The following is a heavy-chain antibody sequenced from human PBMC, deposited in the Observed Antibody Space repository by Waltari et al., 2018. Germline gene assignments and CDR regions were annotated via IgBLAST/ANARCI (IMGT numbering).Heavy chain of an antibody. CDR1: GYTFTGYY. D-gene: IGHD5-18*01. Sequence: QVQLVQSGAEVKKPGASVKVSCKASGYTFTGYYMHWVRQAPGQGLEWMGWIIPIFGTANYAQKFQGRVTITADESTSTAYMELSSLRSEDTAVYYCARDPYSYGSSQAFDIWGQGTMVTVSS. CDR3: ARDPYSYGSSQAFDI. V-gene: IGHV1-69*01. J-gene: IGHJ3*02. CDR2: IIPIFGTA.